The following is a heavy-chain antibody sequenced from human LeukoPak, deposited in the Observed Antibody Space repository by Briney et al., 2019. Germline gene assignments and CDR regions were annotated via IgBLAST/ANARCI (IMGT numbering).Heavy chain of an antibody. CDR2: INPNSGGT. V-gene: IGHV1-2*02. J-gene: IGHJ4*02. D-gene: IGHD5-12*01. Sequence: ASVKVSCKASGYTFTGYYMHWVRQAPGQGLEWMGWINPNSGGTNYAQKFQGRVTMTRDTSISTAYMELSRLRSDDTAVYYCARDRYSGYGFFDYWGQGTLVTVSS. CDR3: ARDRYSGYGFFDY. CDR1: GYTFTGYY.